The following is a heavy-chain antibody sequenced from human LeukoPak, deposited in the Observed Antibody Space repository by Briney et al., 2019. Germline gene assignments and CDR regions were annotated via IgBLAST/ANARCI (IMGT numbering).Heavy chain of an antibody. CDR2: IYYSGST. J-gene: IGHJ6*02. CDR3: ARVITMVRGVINYYYGMDV. CDR1: GGSISSGGYY. Sequence: PSQTPSLTCTVSGGSISSGGYYWSWIRQHPGKGLEWIGYIYYSGSTYYNPSLKSRVTISVDTSKNQFSLKLSSVTAADTAVYYCARVITMVRGVINYYYGMDVWGQGTTVTVSS. V-gene: IGHV4-31*03. D-gene: IGHD3-10*01.